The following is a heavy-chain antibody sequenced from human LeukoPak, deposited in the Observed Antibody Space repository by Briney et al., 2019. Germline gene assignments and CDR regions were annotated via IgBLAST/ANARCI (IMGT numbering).Heavy chain of an antibody. V-gene: IGHV4-34*01. D-gene: IGHD3-22*01. CDR1: GGSFSGYY. Sequence: SETLSLTCAVYGGSFSGYYWSWIRQPPGKGLEWIGEINHSGSTNYNPSLKSRVTISVDTSKNQFSLKLSSVTAADTAVYYCARGDYYDSSGYYPFDYWGQGTLVTVSS. CDR3: ARGDYYDSSGYYPFDY. CDR2: INHSGST. J-gene: IGHJ4*02.